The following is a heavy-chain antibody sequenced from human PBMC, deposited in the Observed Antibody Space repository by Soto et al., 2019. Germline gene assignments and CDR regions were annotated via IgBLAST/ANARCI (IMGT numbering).Heavy chain of an antibody. V-gene: IGHV1-18*01. J-gene: IGHJ6*03. CDR3: ARGGVDNTGAFYYYYYMDV. CDR1: GYTFTNYG. Sequence: QIQLVQSGAEVKKPGASVKVSCKASGYTFTNYGISWVRQAPGQGLEWMGWINAYNGNTNYAQQLQGRVTMTTDTSTSTAYMELRSLRSDDTAVYYCARGGVDNTGAFYYYYYMDVWGKGTTVTVSS. CDR2: INAYNGNT. D-gene: IGHD3-3*01.